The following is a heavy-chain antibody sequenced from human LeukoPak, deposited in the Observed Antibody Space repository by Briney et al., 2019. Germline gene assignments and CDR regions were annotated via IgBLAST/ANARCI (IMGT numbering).Heavy chain of an antibody. CDR2: IRSKTYGGAA. D-gene: IGHD3/OR15-3a*01. CDR1: GFTFGDYA. J-gene: IGHJ4*02. CDR3: ARIGTEIIGPDPVDY. V-gene: IGHV3-49*04. Sequence: GGSLRLSCAASGFTFGDYAMSWVRQAPGKGLEWVGFIRSKTYGGAADYAASVKGRFTISRDDSHSIAYLQMNSLQIEDTAVYYCARIGTEIIGPDPVDYWGQGALVTVSS.